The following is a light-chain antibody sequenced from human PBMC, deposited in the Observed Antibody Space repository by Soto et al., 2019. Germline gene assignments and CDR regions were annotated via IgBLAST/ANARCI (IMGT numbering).Light chain of an antibody. CDR1: QRISSW. Sequence: DIQMTQSPSTLSASVGDRVTITCRASQRISSWLAWYQQKPGKAPNLLIYEASRLESAVPSRFSGSASGTEFTLTINSLQPDDFATYFCQQYSSYPETFGQGTKV. CDR2: EAS. CDR3: QQYSSYPET. V-gene: IGKV1-5*03. J-gene: IGKJ1*01.